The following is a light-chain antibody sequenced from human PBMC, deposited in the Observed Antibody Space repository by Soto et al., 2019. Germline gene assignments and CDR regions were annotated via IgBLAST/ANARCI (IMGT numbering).Light chain of an antibody. CDR2: GAS. J-gene: IGKJ4*01. CDR1: QGVSRK. CDR3: QQYGSSQLT. Sequence: DIVMTQSPATLSVAPGERVTFSCRASQGVSRKLAWYQHKPGQAPRLLISGASTGATGIPARFSGSGSGTEFTLTISSLQSEDCAIYYCQQYGSSQLTFGGGDQGGYQT. V-gene: IGKV3-15*01.